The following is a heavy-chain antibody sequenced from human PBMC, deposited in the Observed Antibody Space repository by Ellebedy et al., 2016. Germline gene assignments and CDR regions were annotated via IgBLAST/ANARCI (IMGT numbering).Heavy chain of an antibody. Sequence: LSLTCAASGFIFSNYWMSWVRQPPGKGLEWVGNIDQNGSDTYYVDSVKGRFTISRDNAKNSLNLQMNNLRVEDTAVYYCAREWDYWGQGTLVTVSS. CDR3: AREWDY. CDR2: IDQNGSDT. V-gene: IGHV3-7*01. J-gene: IGHJ4*02. CDR1: GFIFSNYW.